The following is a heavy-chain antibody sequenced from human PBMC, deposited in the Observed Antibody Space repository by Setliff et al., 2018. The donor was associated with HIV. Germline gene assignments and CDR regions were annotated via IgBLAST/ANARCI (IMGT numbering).Heavy chain of an antibody. CDR1: GYTFSSYS. D-gene: IGHD3-9*01. Sequence: ASVKVSCKTSGYTFSSYSLHWVRQGTGQGLEWMGIITPSGGSRRYAQKFQGRLTMTRDMSTSTVHMDLSSLRPEETAVYYCARDVDVYDILTGYHFDYWGQGTLVTVSS. CDR2: ITPSGGSR. CDR3: ARDVDVYDILTGYHFDY. J-gene: IGHJ4*02. V-gene: IGHV1-46*01.